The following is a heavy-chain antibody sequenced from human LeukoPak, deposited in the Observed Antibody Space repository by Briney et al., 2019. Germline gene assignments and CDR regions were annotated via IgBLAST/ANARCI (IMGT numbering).Heavy chain of an antibody. Sequence: TGGSLRLSCAATGFTFSNYAIHWGRQAPGKGLEWVAFISDDGSRQHYAASVKGRFTIPRDNSKNTLNLQMNSLRAEDTAVYYCARAYYDILTGQVGVHYYFDYWGQGTLVTVSS. J-gene: IGHJ4*02. CDR1: GFTFSNYA. CDR2: ISDDGSRQ. D-gene: IGHD3-9*01. CDR3: ARAYYDILTGQVGVHYYFDY. V-gene: IGHV3-30-3*01.